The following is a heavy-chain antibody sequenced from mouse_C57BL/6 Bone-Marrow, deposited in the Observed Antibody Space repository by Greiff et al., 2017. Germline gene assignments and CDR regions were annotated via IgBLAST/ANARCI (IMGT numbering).Heavy chain of an antibody. CDR3: ARFYSPFDY. CDR2: IFPGSGST. Sequence: LEWIGEIFPGSGSTYYNEKFKGKATLTVDTSSSTAYMQLSSLTSEDSAVYFCARFYSPFDYWGQGTTLTVSS. D-gene: IGHD2-12*01. J-gene: IGHJ2*01. V-gene: IGHV1-56*01.